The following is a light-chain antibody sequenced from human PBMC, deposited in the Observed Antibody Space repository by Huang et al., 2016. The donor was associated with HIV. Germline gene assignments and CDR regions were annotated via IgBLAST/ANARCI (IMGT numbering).Light chain of an antibody. CDR1: QSLLHSYGYNF. J-gene: IGKJ3*01. V-gene: IGKV2-28*01. CDR2: LGS. Sequence: DIILTQSPLSLSVTPGEPASISCRSSQSLLHSYGYNFFQWYVQKPGQSPQLLISLGSDRASGVPDRCTGSGSGTYFTLEISNVEAEDVGIYYCMQTLQTPYTFGPGTKVDF. CDR3: MQTLQTPYT.